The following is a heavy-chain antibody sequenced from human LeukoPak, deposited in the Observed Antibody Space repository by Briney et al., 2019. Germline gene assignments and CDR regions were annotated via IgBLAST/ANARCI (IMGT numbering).Heavy chain of an antibody. Sequence: ASVKVSCKASGYTFTSYYMHWVRQAPGQGLEWMGWINPNSGGTNYAQKFQGRVTMTRDTSISTAYMELSRLRSDDTAVYYCARVLGHYYYYYGMDVWGQGTTVTVSS. CDR1: GYTFTSYY. J-gene: IGHJ6*02. CDR3: ARVLGHYYYYYGMDV. V-gene: IGHV1-2*02. CDR2: INPNSGGT.